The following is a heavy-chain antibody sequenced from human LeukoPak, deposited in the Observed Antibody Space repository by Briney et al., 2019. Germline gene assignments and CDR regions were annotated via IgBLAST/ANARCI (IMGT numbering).Heavy chain of an antibody. CDR2: IYSSGST. J-gene: IGHJ6*02. V-gene: IGHV4-4*07. CDR1: GASISSYY. Sequence: SETLSLTCTVSGASISSYYWNWIRQPAGKGLEWIGRIYSSGSTNYNPSLKSRVTMSVDTSKNQFSLKLSSVTAADTAVYYCARGAQHHYYYGMDVWGQGTTVTIS. CDR3: ARGAQHHYYYGMDV. D-gene: IGHD6-13*01.